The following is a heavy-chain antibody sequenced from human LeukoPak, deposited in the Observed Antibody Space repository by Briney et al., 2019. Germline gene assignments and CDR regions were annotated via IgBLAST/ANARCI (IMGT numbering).Heavy chain of an antibody. J-gene: IGHJ4*02. CDR2: IYYSGST. D-gene: IGHD5-18*01. CDR1: GGSISSGSYY. V-gene: IGHV4-39*01. CDR3: ASTLDTAAWGQNNFDY. Sequence: SETLSLTCTVSGGSISSGSYYWGWIRQPPGKGLEWIGSIYYSGSTYYNPSLKSRVTISVDTSKNQFSLKLSSVTAADTAVYYCASTLDTAAWGQNNFDYWGQGTLVTVSS.